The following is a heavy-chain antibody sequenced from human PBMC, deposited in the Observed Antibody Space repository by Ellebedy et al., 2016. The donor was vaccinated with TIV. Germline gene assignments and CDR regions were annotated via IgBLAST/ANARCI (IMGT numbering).Heavy chain of an antibody. CDR2: IYYSGST. CDR3: ARVLRQGLGYCSSTSCLYYFDY. D-gene: IGHD2-2*01. V-gene: IGHV4-59*13. Sequence: SETLSLXCTVSGGSISSYYWSWIRQPPGKGLEWIGYIYYSGSTNYNPSLKSRVTISVDTSKNQFSLKLSSVTAADTAVYYCARVLRQGLGYCSSTSCLYYFDYWGQGTLVTVSS. J-gene: IGHJ4*02. CDR1: GGSISSYY.